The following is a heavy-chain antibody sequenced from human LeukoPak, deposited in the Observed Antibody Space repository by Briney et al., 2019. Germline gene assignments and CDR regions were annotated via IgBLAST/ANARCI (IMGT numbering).Heavy chain of an antibody. V-gene: IGHV4-4*09. CDR1: GDSISPHA. CDR3: AKGSGWYPI. CDR2: MYTSGST. Sequence: SEPLSLTCTVSGDSISPHAWSWIRQPPGKGLEWIGYMYTSGSTNYNPSLRSRVTILVDTSKNQVSLKLSSVTAADTAVYYCAKGSGWYPIWDQGTLVIVSS. D-gene: IGHD6-19*01. J-gene: IGHJ4*02.